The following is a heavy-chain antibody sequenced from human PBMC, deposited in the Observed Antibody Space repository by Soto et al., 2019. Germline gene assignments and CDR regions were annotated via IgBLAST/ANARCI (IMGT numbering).Heavy chain of an antibody. Sequence: LRLSCAASGFTFGSYAMIWVRQAPGKGLEWVSAISGSGGSTYYADSVKGRFTISRDNSKNTLYLQMNSLRAEDTAVYYCAKDGDYYDSSGYYYDRYFDYWGQGTLVTVSS. V-gene: IGHV3-23*01. D-gene: IGHD3-22*01. CDR3: AKDGDYYDSSGYYYDRYFDY. CDR2: ISGSGGST. CDR1: GFTFGSYA. J-gene: IGHJ4*02.